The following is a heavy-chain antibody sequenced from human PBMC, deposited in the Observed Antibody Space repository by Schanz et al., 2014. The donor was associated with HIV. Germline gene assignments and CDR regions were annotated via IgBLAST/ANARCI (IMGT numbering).Heavy chain of an antibody. V-gene: IGHV3-30*09. CDR1: GFTFRSYD. CDR2: ISYDGSNK. Sequence: VQLVESGGGLVKPGGSLRLSCAASGFTFRSYDMHWVRQASGKGLEWVAAISYDGSNKYYAESVKGRFAISRDKSKNTLYLQMNSLRTEDTAVYYCAREITIFGVARYGMDVWGQGTTVTVSS. J-gene: IGHJ6*02. CDR3: AREITIFGVARYGMDV. D-gene: IGHD3-3*01.